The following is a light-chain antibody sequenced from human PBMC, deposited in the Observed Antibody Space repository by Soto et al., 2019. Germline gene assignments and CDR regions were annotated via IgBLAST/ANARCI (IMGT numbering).Light chain of an antibody. J-gene: IGKJ2*01. CDR3: QQYYSYSPYT. CDR2: DAS. V-gene: IGKV1-5*01. Sequence: DIQMTQSPSTLSASVGDRVTITCRASQSINIYLAWYQQKPGKAPKLVIYDASSLEAGVPSRFSGSGSGTEFTLTISSLQPDDFATFYCQQYYSYSPYTFGQGTKLEI. CDR1: QSINIY.